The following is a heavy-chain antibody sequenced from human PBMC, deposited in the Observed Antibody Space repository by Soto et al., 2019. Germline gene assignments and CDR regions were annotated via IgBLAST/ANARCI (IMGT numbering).Heavy chain of an antibody. CDR3: ARENSGSYYRGWFDP. J-gene: IGHJ5*02. D-gene: IGHD1-26*01. V-gene: IGHV1-69*06. CDR1: GGTFSSYA. Sequence: QVQLVQSGAEVKKPGSSVKISCKASGGTFSSYAISWVRQAPGQGLEWMGGIIPIFGTANYAQKFQGRVTITADKSTSTAYMELGSLRSEDTAVYYCARENSGSYYRGWFDPWGQGTLVTVSS. CDR2: IIPIFGTA.